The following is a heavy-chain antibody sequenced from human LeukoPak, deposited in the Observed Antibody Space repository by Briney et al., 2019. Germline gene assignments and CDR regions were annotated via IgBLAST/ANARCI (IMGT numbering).Heavy chain of an antibody. V-gene: IGHV4-59*08. CDR3: ARHARVSNLAVAGIDY. CDR2: IYYSGST. D-gene: IGHD6-13*01. J-gene: IGHJ4*02. CDR1: GGSISSYY. Sequence: SETLSLTCTVSGGSISSYYWSWIRQPPGKGLEWIGYIYYSGSTNYNPSLKSRVTISVDTSKNQFSLKLSSVTAADTAVYYCARHARVSNLAVAGIDYWGQGTLVTVSS.